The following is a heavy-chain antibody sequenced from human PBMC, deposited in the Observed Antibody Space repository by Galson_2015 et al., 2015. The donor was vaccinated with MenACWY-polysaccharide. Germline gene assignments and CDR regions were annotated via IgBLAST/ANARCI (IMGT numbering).Heavy chain of an antibody. Sequence: SLRLSCAASGFTFSSYAMSWVRQAPGKGLEWVSAISGSGGSTYYADSVKGRFTISRDNSKNTLYLQMNSLRAEDTAVYYCAGLGYCSSTSCYILPFDYWGQGTLVTVSS. D-gene: IGHD2-2*02. CDR1: GFTFSSYA. CDR3: AGLGYCSSTSCYILPFDY. V-gene: IGHV3-23*01. CDR2: ISGSGGST. J-gene: IGHJ4*02.